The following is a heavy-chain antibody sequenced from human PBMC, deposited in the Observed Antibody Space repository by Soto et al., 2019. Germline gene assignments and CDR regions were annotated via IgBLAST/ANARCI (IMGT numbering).Heavy chain of an antibody. CDR1: GGSISSGDYY. D-gene: IGHD3-22*01. CDR3: DRFTTQGWLDP. CDR2: IYYSGST. J-gene: IGHJ5*02. Sequence: PSETLSLTCTVSGGSISSGDYYWSWIRQPPGKGLEWIGYIYYSGSTYYNPSLKSRVTISVDTSKNQFSLKLSSVTAADTAVYYCDRFTTQGWLDPWGQGTLVTVSS. V-gene: IGHV4-30-4*01.